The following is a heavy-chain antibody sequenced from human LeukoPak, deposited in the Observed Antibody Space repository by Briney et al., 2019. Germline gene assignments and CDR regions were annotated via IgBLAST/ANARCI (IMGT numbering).Heavy chain of an antibody. CDR2: MKPNSGNT. V-gene: IGHV1-8*01. D-gene: IGHD2-15*01. CDR1: GYTFTSYD. CDR3: ARDHNCSGGSCYLEDAFDI. J-gene: IGHJ3*02. Sequence: ALVKVSCKASGYTFTSYDINWVRQATGQGLEWMGWMKPNSGNTGYAQRFQGRVTMTRNTSISTAYMELSSLRSEDTAVYYCARDHNCSGGSCYLEDAFDIWGQGTMVTVSS.